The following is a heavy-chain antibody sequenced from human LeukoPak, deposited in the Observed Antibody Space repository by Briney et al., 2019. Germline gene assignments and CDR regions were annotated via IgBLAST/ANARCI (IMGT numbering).Heavy chain of an antibody. D-gene: IGHD3-10*01. CDR3: AMEPFGLGGLDN. V-gene: IGHV1-46*01. J-gene: IGHJ4*02. CDR1: GYTFTSYY. Sequence: ASVKVSCKASGYTFTSYYIYCVRQAPGQGLECGGIINPSSCSTSYAQKFQGRVTLTRHTSTRTVYTELSSLRCEDTAVYYCAMEPFGLGGLDNRGQGKLVTVSS. CDR2: INPSSCST.